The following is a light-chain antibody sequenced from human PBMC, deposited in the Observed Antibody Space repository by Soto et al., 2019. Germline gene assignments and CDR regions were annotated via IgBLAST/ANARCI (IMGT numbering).Light chain of an antibody. CDR2: GAS. V-gene: IGKV3-15*01. Sequence: EIVMTQSPATLSVSPGERATLSCRASQSVSSNLDWYQQKPGQAPRLLIYGASTRATGIPARFSGSGSGTEFTLSLSSLQSEDFAVYYCQQYNNWPRTFGQGTKVEIK. CDR3: QQYNNWPRT. CDR1: QSVSSN. J-gene: IGKJ1*01.